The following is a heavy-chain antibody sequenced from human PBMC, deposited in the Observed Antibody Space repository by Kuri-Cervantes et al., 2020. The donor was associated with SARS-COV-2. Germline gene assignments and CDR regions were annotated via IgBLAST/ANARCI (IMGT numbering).Heavy chain of an antibody. Sequence: SETLSLTCTVSGGSISSNYYYWSWIRQPPGKGLEWIGKINHSGSTNYNPSLKSRITISVDTSKNQFSLKLSSVTAADTAVYYCAREWCSGGSCYPNWGQGTLVTVSS. D-gene: IGHD2-15*01. CDR2: INHSGST. CDR3: AREWCSGGSCYPN. J-gene: IGHJ4*02. V-gene: IGHV4-39*07. CDR1: GGSISSNYYY.